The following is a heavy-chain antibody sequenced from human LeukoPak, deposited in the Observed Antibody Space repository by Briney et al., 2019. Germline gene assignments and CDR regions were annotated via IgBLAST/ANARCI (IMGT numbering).Heavy chain of an antibody. D-gene: IGHD3-10*01. CDR1: GYTFTGYY. CDR3: ARSYYYGSGVELDY. V-gene: IGHV1-2*02. J-gene: IGHJ4*02. CDR2: INPNSGGT. Sequence: GASMKVSCKASGYTFTGYYVHWVRQAPGQGLEWMGWINPNSGGTNYAQKFQGRVTMTRDTSISTAYMELSRLRSDDTAVYYCARSYYYGSGVELDYWGQGTLVTVSS.